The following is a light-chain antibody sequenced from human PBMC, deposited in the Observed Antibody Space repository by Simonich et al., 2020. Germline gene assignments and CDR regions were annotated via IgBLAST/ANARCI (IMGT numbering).Light chain of an antibody. CDR3: QQYNNWPPWT. Sequence: EIVLTQSPDTLSLSPGERTTLSCRASQSVSSNLAWYQQKPGQAPRLLIYGASTRATGIPARFSGSGSRTEFTLTISSMQSEDFAVYYCQQYNNWPPWTFGQGTKVEIK. J-gene: IGKJ1*01. CDR2: GAS. V-gene: IGKV3-15*01. CDR1: QSVSSN.